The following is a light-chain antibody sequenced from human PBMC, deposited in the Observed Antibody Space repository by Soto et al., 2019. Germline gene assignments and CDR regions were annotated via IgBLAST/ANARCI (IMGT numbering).Light chain of an antibody. CDR3: QQYYTSPPT. CDR1: QSLLYSSSNKT. J-gene: IGKJ1*01. V-gene: IGKV4-1*01. Sequence: DIVMTQSPDSLTVSLGERATINCKSSQSLLYSSSNKTLSWHQQKPGQPPKLLIYRASTRESGVPDRFSGSGSGTDFTLTISSLQAEDVAVYYCQQYYTSPPTFGQGTKVEIK. CDR2: RAS.